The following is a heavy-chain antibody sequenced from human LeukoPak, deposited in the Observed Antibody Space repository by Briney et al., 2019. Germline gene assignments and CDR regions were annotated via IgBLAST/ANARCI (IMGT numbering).Heavy chain of an antibody. J-gene: IGHJ3*02. CDR1: VGTLSSYA. D-gene: IGHD2-2*01. CDR3: ARGGPLCSSTSCRSFHDAFDI. Sequence: GSSVKVSCKASVGTLSSYAISWVGQAPGQGLEWMGGIIPIFCTVNYAQKCQGRVTITTDKSTSTAYMELSSLRSEDTAVYYCARGGPLCSSTSCRSFHDAFDIWGQGTMVTVSS. V-gene: IGHV1-69*05. CDR2: IIPIFCTV.